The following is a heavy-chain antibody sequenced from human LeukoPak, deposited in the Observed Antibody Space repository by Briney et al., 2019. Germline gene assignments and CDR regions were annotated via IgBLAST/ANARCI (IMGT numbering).Heavy chain of an antibody. J-gene: IGHJ6*02. V-gene: IGHV3-7*01. CDR1: GFTFSLYW. CDR3: ARDCRYSYGPKWFYYGMDV. D-gene: IGHD5-18*01. CDR2: IKEDGSEK. Sequence: PGGSLRLSCAASGFTFSLYWMNWVRRAPGKGLEWVANIKEDGSEKYYGDSVKGRFTISRDNAKNSLYLQMNSLRAEDTAVYYCARDCRYSYGPKWFYYGMDVWGQGTTVTVSS.